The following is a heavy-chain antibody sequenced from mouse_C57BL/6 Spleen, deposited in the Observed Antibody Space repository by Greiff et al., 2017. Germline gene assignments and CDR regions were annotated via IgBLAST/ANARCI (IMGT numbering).Heavy chain of an antibody. D-gene: IGHD1-1*01. Sequence: EVHLVESGGGLVQPGGSLSLSCAASGFTFTDYYMSWVRQPPGKALEWLGFIRNKANGYTTEYSASVKGRFTISRDNSQSILYLPMNALRAADSATYYGAWYYGRSYVYYFDGWGQGTTLTVSS. V-gene: IGHV7-3*01. CDR2: IRNKANGYTT. J-gene: IGHJ2*01. CDR3: AWYYGRSYVYYFDG. CDR1: GFTFTDYY.